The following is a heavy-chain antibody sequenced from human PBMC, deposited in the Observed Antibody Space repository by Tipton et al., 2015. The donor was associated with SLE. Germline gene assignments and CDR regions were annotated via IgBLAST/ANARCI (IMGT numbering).Heavy chain of an antibody. D-gene: IGHD6-13*01. Sequence: LRLSCTVSGGSISTGAYYWGWIRQPPGKGMEWIGSMHHGGGTFCSPSLKSRVTISLDTSMNQFSLKLSSVTAADTAVYYCARNARYSSRRDFDSWGQGTLVTVSS. CDR1: GGSISTGAYY. CDR2: MHHGGGT. J-gene: IGHJ4*02. V-gene: IGHV4-39*07. CDR3: ARNARYSSRRDFDS.